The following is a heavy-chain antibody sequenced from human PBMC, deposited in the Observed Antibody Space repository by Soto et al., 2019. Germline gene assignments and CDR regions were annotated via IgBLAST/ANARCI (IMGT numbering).Heavy chain of an antibody. V-gene: IGHV4-59*12. Sequence: SETLSLTCTVSGGSISSYYWSWIRQPPGKGLEWIGYIYDSGSTNYNPSLKSRVTISVDTSKNQFSLKLSSVTAADTAVYYCARVQAYYDILTGYGGMDVWGQGTTVTVSS. J-gene: IGHJ6*02. D-gene: IGHD3-9*01. CDR3: ARVQAYYDILTGYGGMDV. CDR2: IYDSGST. CDR1: GGSISSYY.